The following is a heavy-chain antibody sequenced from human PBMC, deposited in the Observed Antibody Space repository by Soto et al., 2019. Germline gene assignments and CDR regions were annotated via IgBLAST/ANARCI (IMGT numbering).Heavy chain of an antibody. CDR1: DGSFSGYY. Sequence: SETLSLTCAISDGSFSGYYWNWIRQPPGKGLEWIGEINHSGHTNYNPSLKSRVTISIDTSKNQFSLKLSSVTAADTAAYYCARGAYYDSSGYYPGWFDPWGQGTLVTVSS. D-gene: IGHD3-22*01. CDR2: INHSGHT. CDR3: ARGAYYDSSGYYPGWFDP. J-gene: IGHJ5*02. V-gene: IGHV4-34*01.